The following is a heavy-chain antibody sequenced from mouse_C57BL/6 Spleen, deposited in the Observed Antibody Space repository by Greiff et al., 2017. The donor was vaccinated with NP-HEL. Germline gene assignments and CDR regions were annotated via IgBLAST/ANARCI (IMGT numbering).Heavy chain of an antibody. CDR1: GFTFSDYG. J-gene: IGHJ4*01. CDR3: ARLSYYGNFYAMDY. D-gene: IGHD2-1*01. Sequence: EVKLVESGGGLVKPGGSLKLSCAASGFTFSDYGMHWVRQAPEKGLEWVAYISSGSSTIYYADTVKGRFTISRDNAKNTLFLQMTSLRSENTAMYYCARLSYYGNFYAMDYWGQGTSVTVSS. CDR2: ISSGSSTI. V-gene: IGHV5-17*01.